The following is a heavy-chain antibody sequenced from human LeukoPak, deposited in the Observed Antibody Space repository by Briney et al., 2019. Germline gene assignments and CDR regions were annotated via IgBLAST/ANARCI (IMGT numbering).Heavy chain of an antibody. CDR1: GYTFTSNY. V-gene: IGHV1-46*01. Sequence: ASVKVSCKAFGYTFTSNYMHWVRQAPGQGPEWMGIINPSGGSTSYAQKFQGRVTMTRDMSTSTVYMELSSLRSEDTAVYYCARDGTTGFDYWGQGTLVTVSS. CDR3: ARDGTTGFDY. D-gene: IGHD4-17*01. J-gene: IGHJ4*02. CDR2: INPSGGST.